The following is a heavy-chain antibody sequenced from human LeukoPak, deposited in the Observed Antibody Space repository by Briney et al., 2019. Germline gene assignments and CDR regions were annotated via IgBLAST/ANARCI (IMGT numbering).Heavy chain of an antibody. CDR1: GGSISSYY. CDR3: ARWGTVAAAGITTNLYYYYYGMDV. J-gene: IGHJ6*02. V-gene: IGHV4-59*08. D-gene: IGHD6-13*01. CDR2: IYYSGST. Sequence: SETLSLTCTVSGGSISSYYWSWIRQPPGKGLEWIGYIYYSGSTNYNPSLKSRVTISVDTSKNQFSLKLSSVTAADTAVYYCARWGTVAAAGITTNLYYYYYGMDVWGQGTTVTVSS.